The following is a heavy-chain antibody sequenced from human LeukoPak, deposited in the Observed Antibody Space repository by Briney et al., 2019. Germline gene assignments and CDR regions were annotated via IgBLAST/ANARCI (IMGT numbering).Heavy chain of an antibody. D-gene: IGHD1-26*01. J-gene: IGHJ4*02. CDR2: ISSSSSYI. CDR3: ARDTPLMDSGSYVPFDY. Sequence: GGSLRLSCAASGFTFGSYSMNWVRQAPGKGLEWVSSISSSSSYIYHADSVKGRFTISRDNAKNSLYLQMNSLRAEDTAVYYCARDTPLMDSGSYVPFDYWGQGTLVTVSS. CDR1: GFTFGSYS. V-gene: IGHV3-21*01.